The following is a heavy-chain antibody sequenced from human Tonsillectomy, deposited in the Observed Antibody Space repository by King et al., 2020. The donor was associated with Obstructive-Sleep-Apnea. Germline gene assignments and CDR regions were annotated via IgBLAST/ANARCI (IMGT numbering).Heavy chain of an antibody. CDR3: ARDRYDYYAGTGTFFDF. D-gene: IGHD3-22*01. CDR1: GDTFSNYA. V-gene: IGHV1-69*09. CDR2: IVPLLALS. Sequence: QKQLVQSGTEVKKPGSSVKVSCKASGDTFSNYAISWVRQAPGQGLEWMGGIVPLLALSNYAQKFQGRVTITADKTTSTAYMELSSLRSEDTAVYYCARDRYDYYAGTGTFFDFWGQGTLVTVSS. J-gene: IGHJ4*02.